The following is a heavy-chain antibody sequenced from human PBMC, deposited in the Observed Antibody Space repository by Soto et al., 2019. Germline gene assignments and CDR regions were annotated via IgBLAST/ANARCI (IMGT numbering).Heavy chain of an antibody. V-gene: IGHV4-59*01. J-gene: IGHJ6*02. CDR3: ARDNGRGIAVAGTRSYAMYV. CDR2: LYYSGST. CDR1: GGYISRYY. D-gene: IGHD6-19*01. Sequence: NPSEPLSLTRTVPGGYISRYYWSCIRQPPGKGLEWIGYLYYSGSTNSNPSLKSQVTISVDTSKNQFSLKLRSLTAADTALYYCARDNGRGIAVAGTRSYAMYVWAQGTTVTVS.